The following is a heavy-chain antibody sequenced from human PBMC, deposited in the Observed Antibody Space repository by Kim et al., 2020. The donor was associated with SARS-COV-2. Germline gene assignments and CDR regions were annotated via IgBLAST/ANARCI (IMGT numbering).Heavy chain of an antibody. CDR2: IYYSGST. V-gene: IGHV4-39*01. CDR1: GGSISSSSYY. CDR3: ATNGGDYYGSGSYTLNYYGMDV. D-gene: IGHD3-10*01. Sequence: SETLSLTCTVSGGSISSSSYYWGWIRQPPGKGLEWIGSIYYSGSTYYNPSIKSRVTISVDTSKNQFSLKLSSVTAAETAVYYCATNGGDYYGSGSYTLNYYGMDVWGQGTTVTVSS. J-gene: IGHJ6*02.